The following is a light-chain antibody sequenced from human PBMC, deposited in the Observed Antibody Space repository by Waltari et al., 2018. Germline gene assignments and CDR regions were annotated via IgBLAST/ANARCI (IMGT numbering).Light chain of an antibody. J-gene: IGKJ4*01. Sequence: IVLTQSPATLSLSPGHKAPLSCRASQCVSSYLAWYQQKSGQAPKLPIYDASNRATGIPARFSGGGSGTDFTLTISSLEPEDFAVYYCQQRSDWLLTFGGGTKVEIK. CDR1: QCVSSY. CDR2: DAS. CDR3: QQRSDWLLT. V-gene: IGKV3-11*01.